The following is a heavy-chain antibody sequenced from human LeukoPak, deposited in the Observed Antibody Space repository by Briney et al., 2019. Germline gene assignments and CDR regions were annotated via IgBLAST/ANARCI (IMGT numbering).Heavy chain of an antibody. Sequence: PSETLSLTCTVSGYSISSGYYWGWIRQPPGKGLEWIGSIYHSGSTYYNPSLKSRVTISVDTSKNQFSLKLSSVTAADTAVYYCAKAGGIVVVPAAISFWFDPWGQGTLVTVSS. CDR2: IYHSGST. J-gene: IGHJ5*02. CDR3: AKAGGIVVVPAAISFWFDP. V-gene: IGHV4-38-2*02. CDR1: GYSISSGYY. D-gene: IGHD2-2*01.